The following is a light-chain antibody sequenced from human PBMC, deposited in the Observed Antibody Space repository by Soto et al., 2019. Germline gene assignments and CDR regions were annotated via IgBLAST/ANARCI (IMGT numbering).Light chain of an antibody. J-gene: IGLJ2*01. CDR2: GVS. V-gene: IGLV2-14*03. CDR1: SSDVGGYDY. Sequence: QSALTQPASVSGSPGQSITISCTGTSSDVGGYDYVSWYQHHPGKAPELILYGVSNRPSGVSIRFSGSKSGNTASLTISGLQPEDEADYYCTSHTSSSTPVVFGGGTKLTVL. CDR3: TSHTSSSTPVV.